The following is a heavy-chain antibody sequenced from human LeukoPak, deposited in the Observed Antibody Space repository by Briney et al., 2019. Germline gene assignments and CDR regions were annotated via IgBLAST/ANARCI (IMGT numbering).Heavy chain of an antibody. D-gene: IGHD4-17*01. V-gene: IGHV4-34*01. CDR3: ARSGETYRDFDY. J-gene: IGHJ4*02. Sequence: SETLSLTCAVYGGSFSGYYWSWIRQPPGKGLEWIGEINHSGSTNYNPSLKSRVTISVDTSKNQFSLKLSSVTAADTAVYYCARSGETYRDFDYWGQGTLATVSS. CDR1: GGSFSGYY. CDR2: INHSGST.